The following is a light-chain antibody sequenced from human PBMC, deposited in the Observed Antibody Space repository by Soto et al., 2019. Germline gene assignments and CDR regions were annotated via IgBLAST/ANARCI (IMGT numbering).Light chain of an antibody. CDR1: SSDVGSYNL. CDR3: CSYAGSFWV. CDR2: EVS. V-gene: IGLV2-23*02. J-gene: IGLJ3*02. Sequence: QSALTQPASVSGSPGQSITISFSGTSSDVGSYNLVSWYQQHPGKAPKLMIYEVSKRPSGVSNRFSGSKSGNKASLTISGLQAEDEADYYCCSYAGSFWVFGGGTKLTVL.